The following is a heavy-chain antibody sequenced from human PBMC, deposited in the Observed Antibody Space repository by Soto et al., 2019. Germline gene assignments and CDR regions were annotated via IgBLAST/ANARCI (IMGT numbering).Heavy chain of an antibody. D-gene: IGHD3-3*01. Sequence: GGSLRLSCAASGFSFSTSIMYWVRQAPGKWLEWVSSISSTGSFIYYADSLKGRFTISRDNADNSLFLQMNNLRAEDTAVYYCARLSRANYDFWSGDYYFDSWGQGXLVTVYS. V-gene: IGHV3-21*01. J-gene: IGHJ4*02. CDR2: ISSTGSFI. CDR3: ARLSRANYDFWSGDYYFDS. CDR1: GFSFSTSI.